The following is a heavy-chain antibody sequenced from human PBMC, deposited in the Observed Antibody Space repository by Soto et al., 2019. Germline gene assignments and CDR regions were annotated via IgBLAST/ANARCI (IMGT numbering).Heavy chain of an antibody. CDR3: ARARMVAANYYYGMDV. J-gene: IGHJ6*02. CDR2: INHSGST. CDR1: GGSFSGYY. V-gene: IGHV4-34*01. Sequence: SETLSLTCAVYGGSFSGYYWSWIRQPPGKGLEWIGEINHSGSTNHNPSLKSRVTISVDTSKNQFSLKLSSVTAADTAVYYCARARMVAANYYYGMDVWGQGTTVTVSS. D-gene: IGHD2-15*01.